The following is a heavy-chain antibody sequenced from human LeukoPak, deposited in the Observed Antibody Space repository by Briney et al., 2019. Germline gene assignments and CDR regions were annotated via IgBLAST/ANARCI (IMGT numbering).Heavy chain of an antibody. Sequence: SVKVSCKASGGTFSSYTISWVRRAPGQGLEWMGRIIPILGIANYAQKFQGRVTITADKSTSTAYMELSSLRSEDTAVYHCAREPHYYDSSGYYFDYWGQGTLVTVSS. D-gene: IGHD3-22*01. CDR2: IIPILGIA. J-gene: IGHJ4*02. V-gene: IGHV1-69*04. CDR3: AREPHYYDSSGYYFDY. CDR1: GGTFSSYT.